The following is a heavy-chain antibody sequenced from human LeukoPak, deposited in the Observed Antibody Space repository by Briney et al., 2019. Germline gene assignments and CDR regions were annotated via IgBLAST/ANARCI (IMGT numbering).Heavy chain of an antibody. D-gene: IGHD2-2*01. CDR3: TASDHLYCSSSSCHFDY. CDR1: GFTFDDYG. J-gene: IGHJ4*02. Sequence: GGSLRLSCAASGFTFDDYGMSWVRQAPGKGLEWVSFIQSKTYGEGTMYAASVRGRFTISRDDSRSTAYLQMNSLKTEDTAVYYCTASDHLYCSSSSCHFDYWGQGTLVTVAS. V-gene: IGHV3-49*04. CDR2: IQSKTYGEGT.